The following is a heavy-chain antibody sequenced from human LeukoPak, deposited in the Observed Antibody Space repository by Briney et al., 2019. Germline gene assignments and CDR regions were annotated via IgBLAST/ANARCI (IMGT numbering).Heavy chain of an antibody. J-gene: IGHJ4*02. V-gene: IGHV3-7*01. CDR3: ARDIAAPGLFFDY. D-gene: IGHD6-13*01. Sequence: GGSLRLSCAASGFTLSSYWMSWVRQAPGKGLEWVANIKYDGSEIDYVDSVKGRFTISRDNAKNSLYLQMNSLSAEDTAVYYCARDIAAPGLFFDYWGQGTLVTVSS. CDR1: GFTLSSYW. CDR2: IKYDGSEI.